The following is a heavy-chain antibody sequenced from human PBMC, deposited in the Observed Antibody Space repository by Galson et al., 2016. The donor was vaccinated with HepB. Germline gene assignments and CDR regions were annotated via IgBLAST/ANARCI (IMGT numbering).Heavy chain of an antibody. D-gene: IGHD1-26*01. CDR1: GFTFSSYA. CDR2: TSYAGSNK. V-gene: IGHV3-30*18. CDR3: AKEPAPVGSYGVYYYYGMDV. Sequence: SLRLSCAASGFTFSSYAMYWVRQAPGKGLEWVAVTSYAGSNKYYADSVKGRFTISRDNSKNTLFLQMNSLRAEDTAVYYCAKEPAPVGSYGVYYYYGMDVWGQGTTVTVSS. J-gene: IGHJ6*02.